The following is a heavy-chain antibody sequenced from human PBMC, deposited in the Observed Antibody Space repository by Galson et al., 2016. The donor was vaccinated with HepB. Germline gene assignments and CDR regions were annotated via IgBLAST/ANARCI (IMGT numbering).Heavy chain of an antibody. Sequence: SLRLSCAASGFTVNSNYMSWVRQAPGKGLEWVSSIYSGGSTYYADSVKGRFTISRDNSKNTLYLQMNSLRAEDTAGYYCARHYGSGTYYYYYGMDVWGQGTTVTVSS. CDR2: IYSGGST. D-gene: IGHD3-10*01. J-gene: IGHJ6*02. V-gene: IGHV3-53*01. CDR1: GFTVNSNY. CDR3: ARHYGSGTYYYYYGMDV.